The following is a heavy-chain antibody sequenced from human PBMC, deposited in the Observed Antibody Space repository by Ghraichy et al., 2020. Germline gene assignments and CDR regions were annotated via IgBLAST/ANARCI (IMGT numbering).Heavy chain of an antibody. D-gene: IGHD6-19*01. CDR3: AREAVWYQTYYFDY. V-gene: IGHV3-53*01. CDR1: GFTVSNYY. CDR2: IYSGGNT. Sequence: GGSLRLSCAASGFTVSNYYMSWVRQAPGKGLEWVSVIYSGGNTYYADSVKGRFSISRDNSKNTVFLQMNSLRAEDTAVYYCAREAVWYQTYYFDYWGQGTLVTVSS. J-gene: IGHJ4*02.